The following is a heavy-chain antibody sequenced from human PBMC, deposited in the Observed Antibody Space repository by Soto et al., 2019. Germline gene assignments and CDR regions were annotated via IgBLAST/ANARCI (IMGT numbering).Heavy chain of an antibody. CDR1: GYTFTSYD. D-gene: IGHD3-3*01. CDR3: ARDHNDFWSGYPGLSYYFDY. V-gene: IGHV1-8*01. J-gene: IGHJ4*02. Sequence: ASVKVSCKASGYTFTSYDINWVRQATGQRLEGLGWMNPNSGNTGYAQKFQGRVTMTTDTSTSTAYMELRSLRSDDTAVYYCARDHNDFWSGYPGLSYYFDYWGQGTLVTVSS. CDR2: MNPNSGNT.